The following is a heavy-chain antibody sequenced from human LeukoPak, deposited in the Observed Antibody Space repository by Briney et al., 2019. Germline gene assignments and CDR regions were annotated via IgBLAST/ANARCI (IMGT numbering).Heavy chain of an antibody. V-gene: IGHV3-21*01. CDR1: GFTFSSYS. J-gene: IGHJ4*02. Sequence: GGSLRLSCAASGFTFSSYSMNWVRQAPGKGLEWVSSISSSSSYIYYADSVKGRFTISRDNAKNSLYLQMNSLRAEDTAVYYYARSAPTMIVVDGGYWGQGTLVTVSS. CDR2: ISSSSSYI. D-gene: IGHD3-22*01. CDR3: ARSAPTMIVVDGGY.